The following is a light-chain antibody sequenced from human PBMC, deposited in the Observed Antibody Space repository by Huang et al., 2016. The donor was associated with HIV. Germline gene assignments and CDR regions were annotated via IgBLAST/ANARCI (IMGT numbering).Light chain of an antibody. CDR1: QSLSSSY. Sequence: EIVLTQSPGTLSLSLGDRATLSCRASQSLSSSYVAWYQQKPGQAPRLLSYATSSRATGIPDRFSGSASGTDFTLTIGRLEPEDLAVYYCQQYGSSPWTFGQGTKVEIQ. CDR3: QQYGSSPWT. V-gene: IGKV3-20*01. CDR2: ATS. J-gene: IGKJ1*01.